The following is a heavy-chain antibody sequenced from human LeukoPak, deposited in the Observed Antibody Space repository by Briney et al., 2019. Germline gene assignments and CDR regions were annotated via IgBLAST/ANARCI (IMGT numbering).Heavy chain of an antibody. CDR3: ARDQVDRIWYFDY. CDR1: GFTFSSYW. V-gene: IGHV3-7*03. J-gene: IGHJ4*02. Sequence: GGSLRLSCAASGFTFSSYWMSWVRQAPGKGLEWVANIKQDGSEKYYVDSVKGRFTISRDNAKNSLYLQMNSLRAEDSAVYYCARDQVDRIWYFDYWGQGTLVTVSS. CDR2: IKQDGSEK. D-gene: IGHD1-14*01.